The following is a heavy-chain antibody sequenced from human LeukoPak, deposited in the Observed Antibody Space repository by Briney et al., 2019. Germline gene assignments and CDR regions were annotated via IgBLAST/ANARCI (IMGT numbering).Heavy chain of an antibody. Sequence: QPGGSLRLSCAASGFTFSSYWMHWVRQAPGKGLVWVSRINSDGSSTSYADSVKGRFTISRDNAKNTLYLQMNSLRAEDTAVYYCASQWLVSPYYFDYWGQGTLVTVSS. CDR1: GFTFSSYW. J-gene: IGHJ4*02. CDR2: INSDGSST. V-gene: IGHV3-74*01. CDR3: ASQWLVSPYYFDY. D-gene: IGHD6-19*01.